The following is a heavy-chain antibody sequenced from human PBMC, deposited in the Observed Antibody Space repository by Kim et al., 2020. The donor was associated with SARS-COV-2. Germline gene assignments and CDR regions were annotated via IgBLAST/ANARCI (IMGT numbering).Heavy chain of an antibody. Sequence: GGSLRLSCAASGFTFDDYAMHWVRQAPGKGLEWVSLISGDGGSTYYADSVKGRFTISRDNSKNSLYLQMNSLRTEDTALYYCAKDFAYYDSPLKRNYYYYYYGMDVWGQGTTVTVSS. V-gene: IGHV3-43*02. D-gene: IGHD3-22*01. CDR1: GFTFDDYA. CDR2: ISGDGGST. J-gene: IGHJ6*02. CDR3: AKDFAYYDSPLKRNYYYYYYGMDV.